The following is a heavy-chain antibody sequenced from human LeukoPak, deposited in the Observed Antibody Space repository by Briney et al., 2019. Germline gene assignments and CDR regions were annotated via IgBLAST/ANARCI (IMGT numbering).Heavy chain of an antibody. CDR2: INWNGGKT. V-gene: IGHV3-20*04. D-gene: IGHD2-15*01. CDR3: ARAIYCSGSYCFSPSAY. J-gene: IGHJ4*02. Sequence: GGSLRLSCAASGYTFDDYGMSWVRQAPGKGLEWVSGINWNGGKTGYADAVRGRFSISRDNAKNSLYLQMNTLTVEDTALYYCARAIYCSGSYCFSPSAYWGQGALVTVSS. CDR1: GYTFDDYG.